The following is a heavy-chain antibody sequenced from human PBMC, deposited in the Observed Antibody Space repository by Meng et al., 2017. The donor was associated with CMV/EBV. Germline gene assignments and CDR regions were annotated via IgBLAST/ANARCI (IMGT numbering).Heavy chain of an antibody. CDR1: TFSDHY. CDR3: ARVYDNTWEGSFLDY. D-gene: IGHD1-26*01. CDR2: TRNKANSYTT. Sequence: TFSDHYMDWVRRAPGKGVEWVGRTRNKANSYTTEYAASVEDRYTISRDDSKNSLYLQMNSLITEDTAVYYCARVYDNTWEGSFLDYWGQGTLVTVSS. J-gene: IGHJ4*02. V-gene: IGHV3-72*01.